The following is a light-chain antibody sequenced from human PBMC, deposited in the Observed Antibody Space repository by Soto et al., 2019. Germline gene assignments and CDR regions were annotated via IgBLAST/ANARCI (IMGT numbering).Light chain of an antibody. V-gene: IGKV3-20*01. J-gene: IGKJ1*01. CDR1: QSVGES. Sequence: EIVLTQSPGTLSFSPGERATLSCRASQSVGESLVWYQQKPGQAPRLLIYRVFNRATGIPDRFSGSGSGTDFTLTISRLEPEDFAVYLCKQFGGSPRTFGRGTKV. CDR2: RVF. CDR3: KQFGGSPRT.